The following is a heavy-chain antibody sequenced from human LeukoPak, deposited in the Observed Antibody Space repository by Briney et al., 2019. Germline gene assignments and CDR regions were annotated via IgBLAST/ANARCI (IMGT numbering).Heavy chain of an antibody. V-gene: IGHV3-23*01. J-gene: IGHJ4*02. CDR1: GFTFSSYV. Sequence: TGGSLRLSCAASGFTFSSYVMTWVRQAPGKGLEWVSTFSGSGGSTYYAASVQGRFTISRDNSKSTLYLQMNSLRAEDTAVYYCANDFIAYSGGYYFDYWGQGTLVTVSS. D-gene: IGHD6-19*01. CDR2: FSGSGGST. CDR3: ANDFIAYSGGYYFDY.